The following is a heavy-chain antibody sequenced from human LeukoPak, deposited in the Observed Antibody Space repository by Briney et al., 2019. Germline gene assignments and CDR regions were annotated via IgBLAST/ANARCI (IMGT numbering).Heavy chain of an antibody. CDR2: ISGSGGST. CDR1: GFTFSSYA. CDR3: ARPRDRAFDI. V-gene: IGHV3-23*01. D-gene: IGHD5-24*01. Sequence: HPGGSLRLSCAASGFTFSSYAMSWVRQAPGKGLEWVSTISGSGGSTYYADSVKGRFTISRDNSKNSLYLQMNSLRAEDTAVYYCARPRDRAFDIWGQGTMVTVPS. J-gene: IGHJ3*02.